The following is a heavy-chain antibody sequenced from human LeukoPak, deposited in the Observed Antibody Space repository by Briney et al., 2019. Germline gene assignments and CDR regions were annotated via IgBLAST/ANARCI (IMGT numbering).Heavy chain of an antibody. CDR2: IYHSGGT. D-gene: IGHD2-2*01. Sequence: KPSETPSLTCTVSGGSISSYYWSWVRQPPREGPEWVGGIYHSGGTYYNPSLKGRVTISVDRSKNQFSLKLSSVTAADTAVYYCARGLGYCSSTSCPGGGNWYFDLWGRGTLVTVSS. CDR1: GGSISSYY. J-gene: IGHJ2*01. V-gene: IGHV4-59*12. CDR3: ARGLGYCSSTSCPGGGNWYFDL.